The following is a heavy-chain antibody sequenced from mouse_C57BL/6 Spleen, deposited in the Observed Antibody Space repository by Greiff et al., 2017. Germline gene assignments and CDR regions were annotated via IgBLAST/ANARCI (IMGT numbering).Heavy chain of an antibody. D-gene: IGHD1-1*01. J-gene: IGHJ2*01. CDR2: IHPNSGST. Sequence: QVQLQQPGAELVKPGASVKLSCKASGYTFTSYWMHWVKQRPGQGLEWIGMIHPNSGSTNDNEKFKSKATLTVDKSSCTAYMQLSSLTSEDSAVYYCARSITTYDGFGGQGTTLTVST. CDR3: ARSITTYDGF. CDR1: GYTFTSYW. V-gene: IGHV1-64*01.